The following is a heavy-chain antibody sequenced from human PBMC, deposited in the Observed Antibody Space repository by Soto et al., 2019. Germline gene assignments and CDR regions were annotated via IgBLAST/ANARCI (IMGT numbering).Heavy chain of an antibody. D-gene: IGHD2-21*02. Sequence: GGSLRLSCAASVFTFSSYWMSWVRQAPGKGLEWVANIKQDGSEKYYVDSVKGRFTISRDNAKNSLYLQMNSLRAEDTAVYYCARDPPGYCGGDCYNDYWGQGTLVTVSS. V-gene: IGHV3-7*01. J-gene: IGHJ4*02. CDR2: IKQDGSEK. CDR1: VFTFSSYW. CDR3: ARDPPGYCGGDCYNDY.